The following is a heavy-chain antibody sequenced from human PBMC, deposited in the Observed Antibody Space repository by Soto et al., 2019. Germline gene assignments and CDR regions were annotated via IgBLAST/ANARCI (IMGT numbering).Heavy chain of an antibody. CDR2: IYYSGRS. V-gene: IGHV4-30-4*01. J-gene: IGHJ2*01. CDR1: GGSISRGDSY. CDR3: ARLMPSPEGWYFDL. D-gene: IGHD2-2*01. Sequence: QVQLQESGPGLVKPSQTLSLICTVSGGSISRGDSYWSWARQPPGEGLEWIGHIYYSGRSLYNPPLKSRLSLSLETSKNKISLRMSSVTAADTAVYFCARLMPSPEGWYFDLWGPGTLDTVSS.